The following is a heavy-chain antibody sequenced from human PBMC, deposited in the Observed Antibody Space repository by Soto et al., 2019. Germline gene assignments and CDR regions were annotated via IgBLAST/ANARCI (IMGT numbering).Heavy chain of an antibody. V-gene: IGHV4-30-2*01. D-gene: IGHD3-22*01. CDR1: GGSISSGGYS. CDR3: ASLYDSSGRVIDY. Sequence: NPSETLSLTCAVSGGSISSGGYSWSWIRQPPGKGLEWIGHIYHSGSTYYNPSLKSRVTISVDRSKNQFSLKLSSVTAADTAVYYCASLYDSSGRVIDYWGQGTLVTVSS. CDR2: IYHSGST. J-gene: IGHJ4*02.